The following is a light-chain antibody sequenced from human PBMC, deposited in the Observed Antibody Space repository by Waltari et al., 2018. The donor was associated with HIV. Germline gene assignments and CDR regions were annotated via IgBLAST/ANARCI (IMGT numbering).Light chain of an antibody. CDR3: QQFFSPPWT. CDR1: QSLLYSSNNKNF. J-gene: IGKJ1*01. Sequence: DIVMTQSPASLTVSLGERATISCKSSQSLLYSSNNKNFLAWYQQKPGQSPKLLIHWATIRGSGVPDRFSGSESGTDLTLTISSLQPEDVAVYYCQQFFSPPWTFGQGTKVELK. V-gene: IGKV4-1*01. CDR2: WAT.